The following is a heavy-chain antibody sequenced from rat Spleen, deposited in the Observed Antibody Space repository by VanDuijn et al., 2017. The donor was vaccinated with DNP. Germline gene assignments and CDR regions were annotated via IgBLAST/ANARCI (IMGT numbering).Heavy chain of an antibody. J-gene: IGHJ2*01. D-gene: IGHD1-11*01. Sequence: EVQLVESGGGLVQPGRSLKLSCAVSGFTFSNYDMAWVRQAPTKGLEWVASISSRGSRTYYPDSVEGRFTISRDNAKNTLYLQMNSLKSEDTATYYCARDAGGPFDYWGQGVMVTVSS. CDR3: ARDAGGPFDY. CDR1: GFTFSNYD. CDR2: ISSRGSRT. V-gene: IGHV5S13*01.